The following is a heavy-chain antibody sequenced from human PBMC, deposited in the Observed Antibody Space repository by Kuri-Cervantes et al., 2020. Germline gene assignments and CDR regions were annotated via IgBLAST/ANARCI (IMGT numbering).Heavy chain of an antibody. CDR1: GDSVSSNSAA. CDR2: TYYRSKWYN. V-gene: IGHV6-1*01. Sequence: SQTLSLTCAISGDSVSSNSAAWNWIRQSPSRGLEWLGRTYYRSKWYNDYAVSVKSRITINPDTSKNQFSLQLNSVTAADTAVYYCARAGHYYDSSGEYYFDYWGQGTLVTVSS. D-gene: IGHD3-22*01. J-gene: IGHJ4*02. CDR3: ARAGHYYDSSGEYYFDY.